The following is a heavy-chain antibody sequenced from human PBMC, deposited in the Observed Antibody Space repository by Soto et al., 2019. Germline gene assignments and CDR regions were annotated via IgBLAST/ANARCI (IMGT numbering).Heavy chain of an antibody. D-gene: IGHD3-16*01. Sequence: ASVKVSCKASGGTFSRNTISWVRQAPGQGLEWMGGVMPIFGSANYAQKFQGRVTITADENTRTVYMELSRLRSEGTAVYYCARQIYDSDTGPNFQYYFDSWGQGTPVTVSS. V-gene: IGHV1-69*13. CDR3: ARQIYDSDTGPNFQYYFDS. CDR2: VMPIFGSA. J-gene: IGHJ4*02. CDR1: GGTFSRNT.